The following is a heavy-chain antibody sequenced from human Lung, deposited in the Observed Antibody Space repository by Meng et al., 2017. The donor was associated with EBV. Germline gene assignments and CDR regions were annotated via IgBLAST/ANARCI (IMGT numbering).Heavy chain of an antibody. V-gene: IGHV4-34*01. D-gene: IGHD2-21*01. CDR2: INHSGST. CDR3: ARGGDWQYYGFYFDY. J-gene: IGHJ4*02. CDR1: GGSFSGYY. Sequence: QVKPTQWGPGRLKPSEPLSPPCAVYGGSFSGYYWSWIRQPPGKGLEWIGEINHSGSTNYNPSLKSRVTIAVDTSKNQFSLKLSSATAADTAVYYCARGGDWQYYGFYFDYWGQGTLVTVSS.